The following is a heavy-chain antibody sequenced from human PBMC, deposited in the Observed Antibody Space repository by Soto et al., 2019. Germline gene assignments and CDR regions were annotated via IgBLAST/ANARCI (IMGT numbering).Heavy chain of an antibody. CDR2: ISSSSSYI. CDR1: GFTFSSYS. J-gene: IGHJ4*02. D-gene: IGHD6-6*01. V-gene: IGHV3-21*01. Sequence: EVQLVESGGGLVKPGGSLRLSCAASGFTFSSYSMNWVRQAPGKGLEWVSSISSSSSYIYYADSVKGRFTISRDNAKNSLYLQMNSLRAEDTAVYYCARGIAARRGIFDYLGQGTLVTVSS. CDR3: ARGIAARRGIFDY.